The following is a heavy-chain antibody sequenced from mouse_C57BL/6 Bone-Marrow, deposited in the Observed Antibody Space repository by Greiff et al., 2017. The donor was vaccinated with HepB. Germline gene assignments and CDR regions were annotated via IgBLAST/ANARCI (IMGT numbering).Heavy chain of an antibody. Sequence: EVQLVESGTVLARPGASVKMSCKTSGYTFTSYWMHWVKQRPGQGLEWIGAIYPGNSDTSYNQKFKGKAKLTAVTSASTAYMELSSLTNEDSAVYYCTRRLLLGPRVYFDYWGQGTTLTVSS. CDR2: IYPGNSDT. CDR1: GYTFTSYW. J-gene: IGHJ2*01. V-gene: IGHV1-5*01. CDR3: TRRLLLGPRVYFDY. D-gene: IGHD1-2*01.